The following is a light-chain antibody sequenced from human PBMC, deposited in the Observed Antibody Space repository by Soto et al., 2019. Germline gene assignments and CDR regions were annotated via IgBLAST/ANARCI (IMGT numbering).Light chain of an antibody. V-gene: IGKV3-15*01. CDR2: RAS. J-gene: IGKJ3*01. CDR1: QSINSN. CDR3: QQYNNWPPGAT. Sequence: IVMTQSPATLSVSPGERATLSCRASQSINSNLAWYQQKPGQAPRLLMFRASIRAAGFPARFSGSGSGTEFTLTISSLQSADFAVYYCQQYNNWPPGATFGPGTKVDIK.